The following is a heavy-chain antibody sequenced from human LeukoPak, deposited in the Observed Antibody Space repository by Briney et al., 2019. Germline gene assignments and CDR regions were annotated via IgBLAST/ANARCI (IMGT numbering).Heavy chain of an antibody. V-gene: IGHV4-34*01. CDR3: ARGRTGAAALDF. D-gene: IGHD2-2*01. CDR1: GGSFSGHY. J-gene: IGHJ4*02. CDR2: STHTGST. Sequence: SQTLSLTCAVYGGSFSGHYWTWIRQAPGKGLEWIGESTHTGSTNYNPSLKSRVTISVDTSKNQFSLKLTSVSAADTAVYHCARGRTGAAALDFWGPGTLVTVSS.